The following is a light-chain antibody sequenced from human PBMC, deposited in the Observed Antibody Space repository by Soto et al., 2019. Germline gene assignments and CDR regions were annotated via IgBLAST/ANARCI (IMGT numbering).Light chain of an antibody. V-gene: IGKV3-15*01. CDR2: GAS. Sequence: EIVSMPNPPNRSLSRGEGATVSCRASQSVSSRLDWYHQKPGQSPRLLIYGASTRATGIPARFSGSGSGTEITVNIRSLQSEPFGLYYCHQYHIFWTFGGG. CDR1: QSVSSR. J-gene: IGKJ4*02. CDR3: HQYHIFWT.